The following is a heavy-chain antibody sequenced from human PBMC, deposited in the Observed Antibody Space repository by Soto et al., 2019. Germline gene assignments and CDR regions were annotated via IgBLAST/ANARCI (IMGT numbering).Heavy chain of an antibody. CDR2: ISSDGSSK. CDR1: AFTLTNNG. CDR3: AKDRGLAESGRWSHYYYGMDV. V-gene: IGHV3-30*18. J-gene: IGHJ6*02. D-gene: IGHD1-26*01. Sequence: GGSLRLSSVASAFTLTNNGMHWVRQAPGQGREWVAVISSDGSSKYYGDSVRGRFTTSRDNSKNTLFLEMNSLRSEDTAVYYCAKDRGLAESGRWSHYYYGMDVWGQGTTVTVSS.